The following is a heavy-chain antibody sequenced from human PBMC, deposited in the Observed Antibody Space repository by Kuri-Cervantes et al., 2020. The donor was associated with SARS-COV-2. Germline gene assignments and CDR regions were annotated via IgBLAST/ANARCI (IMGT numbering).Heavy chain of an antibody. V-gene: IGHV1-18*01. Sequence: ASVKVSCKASGYTFTSYGISWVRQAPGQGHEWMGWISAYNGNTNYAQKLQGRVTMTTDTSTSTAYMELRSLRSDDTAVYYCARDPNYDSSGYYGLTFDYWGREPWSPSPQ. J-gene: IGHJ4*02. CDR3: ARDPNYDSSGYYGLTFDY. CDR2: ISAYNGNT. D-gene: IGHD3-22*01. CDR1: GYTFTSYG.